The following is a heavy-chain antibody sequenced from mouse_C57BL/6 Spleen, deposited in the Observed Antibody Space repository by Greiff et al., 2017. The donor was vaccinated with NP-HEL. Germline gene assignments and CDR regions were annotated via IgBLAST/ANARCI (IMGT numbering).Heavy chain of an antibody. CDR1: GYSITSGYY. CDR2: ISYDGSN. J-gene: IGHJ3*01. V-gene: IGHV3-6*01. Sequence: EVKLQESGPGLVKPSQSLSLTCSVTGYSITSGYYWNWLRQFPGKKLEWMGYISYDGSNNYNPSLKNRISITRDTSKNQFFLKLNSVTTEDTATYYCARDGDYGNPWFAYWGQGTLVTVSA. D-gene: IGHD2-1*01. CDR3: ARDGDYGNPWFAY.